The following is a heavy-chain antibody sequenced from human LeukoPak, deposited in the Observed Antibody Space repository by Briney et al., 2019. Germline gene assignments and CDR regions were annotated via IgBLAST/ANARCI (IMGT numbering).Heavy chain of an antibody. Sequence: SETLSLTCTVSGGSISSYYWSWIRQPPGKGLEWIGYIYYSGSTNYNPSLKSRVTISVDTSKNQFSLKLSSVTAADTAVYYCARDQGYDTKRYYYYGMDVWGQGTTVTVSS. D-gene: IGHD3-3*01. J-gene: IGHJ6*02. CDR3: ARDQGYDTKRYYYYGMDV. CDR1: GGSISSYY. V-gene: IGHV4-59*01. CDR2: IYYSGST.